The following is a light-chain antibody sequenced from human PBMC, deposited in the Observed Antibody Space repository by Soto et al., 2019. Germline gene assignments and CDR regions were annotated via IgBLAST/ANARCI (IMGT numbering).Light chain of an antibody. J-gene: IGLJ2*01. CDR3: ATWDDSLNGVV. Sequence: QAVLAQPPSAYGTPGQRVTISCSGSSSNIGRNIVNWYQQLPGTAPKLLIYTNNQRPSGVPDRFSGSKSGTSASLAISGLQSEDEADYYCATWDDSLNGVVFGGGTKVTVL. CDR1: SSNIGRNI. CDR2: TNN. V-gene: IGLV1-44*01.